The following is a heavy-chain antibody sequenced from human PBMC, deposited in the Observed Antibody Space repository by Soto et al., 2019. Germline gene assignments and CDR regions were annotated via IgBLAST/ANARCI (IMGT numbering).Heavy chain of an antibody. Sequence: GGSLRLSCEGSVFTFCSYWMTLVRQAPGKGLEWVANIKQDGSEKNYVASVKGRFTISRDNAKNSLYLQMNSLRAEDTAVYYCARVVGVVVPAAILAWGQGTLVTVSS. CDR1: VFTFCSYW. CDR3: ARVVGVVVPAAILA. CDR2: IKQDGSEK. J-gene: IGHJ4*02. D-gene: IGHD2-2*01. V-gene: IGHV3-7*01.